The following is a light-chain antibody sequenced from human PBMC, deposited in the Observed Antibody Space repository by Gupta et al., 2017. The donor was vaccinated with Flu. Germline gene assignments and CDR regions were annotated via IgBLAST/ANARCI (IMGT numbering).Light chain of an antibody. J-gene: IGLJ3*02. CDR2: DDS. V-gene: IGLV3-21*03. CDR3: QGGDSGKEQVV. CDR1: NIGNKS. Sequence: GKTDMTSGGRNNIGNKSVRWYQQKAGQAPVLVVDDDSGRPSVIAGFFSGTNAEETAILTSTAVEAGDEADYCCQGGDSGKEQVVFGGGTKVTVL.